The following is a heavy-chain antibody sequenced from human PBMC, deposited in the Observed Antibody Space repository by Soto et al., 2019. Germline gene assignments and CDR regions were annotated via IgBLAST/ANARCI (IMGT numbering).Heavy chain of an antibody. D-gene: IGHD7-27*01. CDR3: ARDLPLTGGPDY. J-gene: IGHJ4*02. V-gene: IGHV1-46*01. CDR1: GYTFTSYY. CDR2: INPSGGST. Sequence: ASVKVSGKASGYTFTSYYMHWVRQAPGQGLEWMGIINPSGGSTSYAQKFQGRVTMTRDTSTSTVYMELSSLRSEDTAVYYCARDLPLTGGPDYWGQGTLDTVSS.